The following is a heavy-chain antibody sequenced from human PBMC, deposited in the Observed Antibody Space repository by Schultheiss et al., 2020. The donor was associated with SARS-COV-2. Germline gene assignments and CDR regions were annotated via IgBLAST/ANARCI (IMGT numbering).Heavy chain of an antibody. Sequence: GESLKISCEGSGYSFSSHWIGWVRQMPGKGLEWMGIIYPGDSDTRYSPSFQGQVTISADKSISTAYLQWSSLKASDTAMYYCARRSGEITPGGYEYFQHWGQGTLVTVSS. J-gene: IGHJ1*01. CDR2: IYPGDSDT. V-gene: IGHV5-51*01. CDR3: ARRSGEITPGGYEYFQH. CDR1: GYSFSSHW. D-gene: IGHD3-16*01.